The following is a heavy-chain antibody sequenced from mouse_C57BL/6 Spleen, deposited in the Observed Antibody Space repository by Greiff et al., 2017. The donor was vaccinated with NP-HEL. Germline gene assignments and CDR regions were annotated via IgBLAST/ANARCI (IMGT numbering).Heavy chain of an antibody. J-gene: IGHJ1*03. CDR3: ARGLTGRYFDV. Sequence: DVQLVESGGGLVKPGGSLKLSCAASGFTFSDYGMHWVRQAPEKGLEWVAYISSGSSTIYYADTVKGRFTISRDNAKNTLFLQMTSLRSEDTAMYYCARGLTGRYFDVWGTGTTVTVSS. CDR2: ISSGSSTI. D-gene: IGHD4-1*01. V-gene: IGHV5-17*01. CDR1: GFTFSDYG.